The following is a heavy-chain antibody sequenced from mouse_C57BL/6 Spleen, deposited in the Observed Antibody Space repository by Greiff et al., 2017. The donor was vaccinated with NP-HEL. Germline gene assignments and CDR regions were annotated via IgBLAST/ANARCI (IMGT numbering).Heavy chain of an antibody. V-gene: IGHV1-39*01. J-gene: IGHJ2*01. CDR3: ARGGVYSNYLDY. Sequence: VQLQQSGPELVKPGASVKISCKASGYSFIDYNMNWVKQSNGKSLEWIGVINPNYGTNSYNQKFKGKGTLTVDQSSSTAYMQLNNLTSEDSAVYYCARGGVYSNYLDYWGQGTTLTVSS. CDR2: INPNYGTN. CDR1: GYSFIDYN. D-gene: IGHD2-5*01.